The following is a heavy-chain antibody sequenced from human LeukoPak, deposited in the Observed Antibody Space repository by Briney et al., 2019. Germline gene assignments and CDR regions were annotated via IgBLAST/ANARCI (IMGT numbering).Heavy chain of an antibody. D-gene: IGHD3-10*01. Sequence: GASVKVSCEASGGTFSNSAISWVRQAPGQGLEWMGWISAYNGNTNYAQKLQGRVTMTTDTSTSTAYMELRSLRSDDTAVYYCARVGFTYYYGSGSFPLYYFDYWGQGTLVTVSS. CDR1: GGTFSNSA. V-gene: IGHV1-18*01. CDR2: ISAYNGNT. J-gene: IGHJ4*02. CDR3: ARVGFTYYYGSGSFPLYYFDY.